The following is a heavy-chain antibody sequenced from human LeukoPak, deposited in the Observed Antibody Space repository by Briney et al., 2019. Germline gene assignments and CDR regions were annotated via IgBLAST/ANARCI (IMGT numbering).Heavy chain of an antibody. D-gene: IGHD5-18*01. V-gene: IGHV1-2*02. CDR2: INPNSGGT. J-gene: IGHJ4*02. CDR1: GYTFTGYY. Sequence: ASVKVSCKASGYTFTGYYMHWVRQAPGQGLEWMGWINPNSGGTNYAQKFQGRVTMTRDTSISTAYMELSSLRSEDTAVYYCARTQTWIQLWFDYWGQGTLVTVSS. CDR3: ARTQTWIQLWFDY.